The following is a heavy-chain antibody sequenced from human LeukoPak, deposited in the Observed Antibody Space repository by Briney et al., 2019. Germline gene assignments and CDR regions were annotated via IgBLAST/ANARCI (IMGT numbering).Heavy chain of an antibody. D-gene: IGHD1-26*01. CDR3: ARHGTSGIYRRPFGI. CDR2: IYDSGST. Sequence: SETLSLTCTVSGGSVSSYYWSWIRQPPGKGLEWIGYIYDSGSTNYNPSLKSRVTISVDTSNNQFSLKLNSVTAADTAVYYCARHGTSGIYRRPFGIWGQGTMVTVSS. J-gene: IGHJ3*02. CDR1: GGSVSSYY. V-gene: IGHV4-59*08.